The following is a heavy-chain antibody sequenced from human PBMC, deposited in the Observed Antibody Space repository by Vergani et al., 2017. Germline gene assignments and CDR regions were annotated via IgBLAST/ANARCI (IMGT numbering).Heavy chain of an antibody. V-gene: IGHV3-66*02. CDR2: TYSGGGK. D-gene: IGHD3-22*01. CDR3: ARASTYYYDSSAYPGAFDI. J-gene: IGHJ3*02. CDR1: GFTVSSNY. Sequence: EVQLVESGGGLVQPGGSLRLSCAASGFTVSSNYMSWVRQAPGKGLEWVSVTYSGGGKYYADSVKGRFTISRDNSKNTLYLQMNSLRVEDSAVYYCARASTYYYDSSAYPGAFDIWGQGTMVTVSS.